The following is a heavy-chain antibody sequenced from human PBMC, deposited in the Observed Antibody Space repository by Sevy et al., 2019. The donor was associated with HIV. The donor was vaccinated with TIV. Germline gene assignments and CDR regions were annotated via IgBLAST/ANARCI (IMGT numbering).Heavy chain of an antibody. CDR3: ARGPTRYYYYYYMDV. Sequence: SETLSLTCAVYGGSFSGYYWSWIRQPPGKGLEWIGEINHSGSTNYNPSLKSRVTISVDTSKNQFSLKLSSVTAADTAVYYCARGPTRYYYYYYMDVWGKGTTVTVSS. CDR1: GGSFSGYY. CDR2: INHSGST. J-gene: IGHJ6*03. V-gene: IGHV4-34*01.